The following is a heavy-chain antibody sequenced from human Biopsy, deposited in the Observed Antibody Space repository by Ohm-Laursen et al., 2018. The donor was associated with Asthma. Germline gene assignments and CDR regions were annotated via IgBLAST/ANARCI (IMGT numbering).Heavy chain of an antibody. D-gene: IGHD6-25*01. CDR3: ARVFESSEWGPFYHFGLDV. CDR2: ISSSGSTT. Sequence: SLRLSCAAPGFTFSSYGMHWMRQAPGKGLEWVSSISSSGSTTYPAESVKGRFTISRDNAQKSLFLQMGSLRAEDTAIYYCARVFESSEWGPFYHFGLDVWGQGTTVAVSS. J-gene: IGHJ6*02. V-gene: IGHV3-48*04. CDR1: GFTFSSYG.